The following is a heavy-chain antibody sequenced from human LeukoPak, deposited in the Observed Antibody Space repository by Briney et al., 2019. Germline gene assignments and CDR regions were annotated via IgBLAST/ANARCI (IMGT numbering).Heavy chain of an antibody. CDR2: IYYSGST. CDR1: GGSISSGDYY. J-gene: IGHJ4*02. V-gene: IGHV4-30-4*08. D-gene: IGHD4-17*01. Sequence: SETLSLTCTVSGGSISSGDYYWSWIRQPPGKGLEWIGYIYYSGSTYYNPSLKSRVTISVDTSKNQFSLKLSSVTAADTAVYYCARIRFTVTHNLFDYWGQGTLVTVSS. CDR3: ARIRFTVTHNLFDY.